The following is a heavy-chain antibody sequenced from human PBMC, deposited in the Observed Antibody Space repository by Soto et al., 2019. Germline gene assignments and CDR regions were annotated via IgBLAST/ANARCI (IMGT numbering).Heavy chain of an antibody. Sequence: EVQLLESGGGLVQPGGSLRLSCAASGFTFSSYAMSWVRQAPGKGLEWVSAISGSGGSTYYADSVKGRFTISRDNSKNTTYLQMNSLGAEDTAVYYCAKSTLVQDYGFWSGPYGQPVDYWGQGTLVTVSS. J-gene: IGHJ4*02. CDR2: ISGSGGST. CDR3: AKSTLVQDYGFWSGPYGQPVDY. CDR1: GFTFSSYA. V-gene: IGHV3-23*01. D-gene: IGHD3-3*01.